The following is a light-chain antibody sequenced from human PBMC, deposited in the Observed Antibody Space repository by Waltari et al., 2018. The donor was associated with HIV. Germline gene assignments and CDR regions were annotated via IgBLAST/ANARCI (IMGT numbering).Light chain of an antibody. CDR3: HQYGSSPQT. Sequence: EIVLTQSPGTLSLSPGERATLSCRASQSVSSSYLGWYQRKPGQAPRLLIYAASSRATGIPDRFSGSGSGTDFTLIISRLEPEDFAVYYCHQYGSSPQTFGQGTKVEIK. CDR2: AAS. V-gene: IGKV3-20*01. J-gene: IGKJ1*01. CDR1: QSVSSSY.